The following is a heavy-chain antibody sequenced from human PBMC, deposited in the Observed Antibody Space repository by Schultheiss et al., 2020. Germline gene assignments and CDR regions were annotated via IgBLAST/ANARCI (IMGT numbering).Heavy chain of an antibody. V-gene: IGHV2-5*02. Sequence: SGPTLVKPTQTLTLTCTFSGFSLSTSGVGVGWIRQPPRKALEWLALIYWDDNKRYSPSLKSRLTITKDTSKNQVVLTMTNIDPVDTATYYCTHFDYGDHTFDYWGQGTLVNVSS. CDR2: IYWDDNK. D-gene: IGHD4-17*01. CDR3: THFDYGDHTFDY. J-gene: IGHJ4*02. CDR1: GFSLSTSGVG.